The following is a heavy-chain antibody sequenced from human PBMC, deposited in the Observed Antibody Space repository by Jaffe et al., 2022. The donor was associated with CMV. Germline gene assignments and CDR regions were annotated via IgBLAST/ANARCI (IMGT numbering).Heavy chain of an antibody. CDR2: SYYTGTT. Sequence: QVQLQESGPGLVKSSETLSLRCSVSAGSITDYYWSWIRQSPGRELEWIGYSYYTGTTNYNPLFKSRVTMSVDTSKNHVTLNLTSVTAADTAVYYCATTRYYYDSSGKGVLGPFDYWGQGTLVTVSS. J-gene: IGHJ4*02. V-gene: IGHV4-59*01. CDR1: AGSITDYY. D-gene: IGHD3-22*01. CDR3: ATTRYYYDSSGKGVLGPFDY.